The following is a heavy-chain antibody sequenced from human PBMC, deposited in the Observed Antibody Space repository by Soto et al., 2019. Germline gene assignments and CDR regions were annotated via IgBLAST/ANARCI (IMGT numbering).Heavy chain of an antibody. V-gene: IGHV1-69*13. Sequence: SVKVSCKASGGTFSSYAISWVRQAPGQGLEWMGGIIPIFGTANYAQKFQGRVTITADESTSTAYMELSSLRSEDTAVYYCARDMKPPDAFDIWGQGTMVTVSS. CDR1: GGTFSSYA. D-gene: IGHD3-16*01. J-gene: IGHJ3*02. CDR2: IIPIFGTA. CDR3: ARDMKPPDAFDI.